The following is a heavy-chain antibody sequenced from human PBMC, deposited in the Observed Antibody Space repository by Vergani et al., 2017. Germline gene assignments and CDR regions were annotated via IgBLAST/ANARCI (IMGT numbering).Heavy chain of an antibody. CDR2: IKQDGSEK. CDR1: GFTFSSYW. D-gene: IGHD4-17*01. Sequence: EVQLVESGGGLVQPGGSLRLSCAASGFTFSSYWMSWVRQAPGKGLEWVANIKQDGSEKYYVDSVKGRFTISRDNAKNSLYLQMNSLRAEDTAVYYCARDRYGDYYYMDVWGKGTTVTVSS. J-gene: IGHJ6*03. CDR3: ARDRYGDYYYMDV. V-gene: IGHV3-7*01.